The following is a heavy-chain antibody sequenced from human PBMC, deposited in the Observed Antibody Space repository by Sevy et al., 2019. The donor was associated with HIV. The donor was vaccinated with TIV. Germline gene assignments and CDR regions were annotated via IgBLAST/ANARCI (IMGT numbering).Heavy chain of an antibody. CDR1: GFIFSKAW. CDR3: TTDPGAYV. D-gene: IGHD1-26*01. J-gene: IGHJ6*02. Sequence: GGSLRLSFAASGFIFSKAWMSWVRQAPGKGLEWVARMKSNADGGTTDYAAPVKGRFTLSRDDAKNTLFLEMSSLKTEDTARYYCTTDPGAYVWGRGTTVTVSS. CDR2: MKSNADGGTT. V-gene: IGHV3-15*01.